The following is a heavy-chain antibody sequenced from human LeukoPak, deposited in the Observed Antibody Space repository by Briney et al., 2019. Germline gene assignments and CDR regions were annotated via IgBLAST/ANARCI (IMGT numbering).Heavy chain of an antibody. CDR2: VSYDGSNK. Sequence: GGSLRLSCAASGFTFSSYAMHWVRQAPGKGLEWVAVVSYDGSNKYYADSVKGRFTISRDNSKNTLYLQMNSLRAEDTAVYYCARDHTGAIDYWGQGTLVTVSS. V-gene: IGHV3-30-3*01. CDR3: ARDHTGAIDY. J-gene: IGHJ4*02. CDR1: GFTFSSYA.